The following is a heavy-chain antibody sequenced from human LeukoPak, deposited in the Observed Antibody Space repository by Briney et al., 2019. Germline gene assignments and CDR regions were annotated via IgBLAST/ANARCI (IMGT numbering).Heavy chain of an antibody. J-gene: IGHJ5*02. CDR3: AGAWRESHYYGSGTFDH. CDR2: INSDGRSI. CDR1: GFNISNYW. D-gene: IGHD3-10*01. V-gene: IGHV3-74*01. Sequence: GGSLRLSCAASGFNISNYWMHWVRQVPGKGLVWVSRINSDGRSISYADSVKGRFTISRDNAKNTLYLQMNSLRAEDTAVYYCAGAWRESHYYGSGTFDHWGQGTLVTVSS.